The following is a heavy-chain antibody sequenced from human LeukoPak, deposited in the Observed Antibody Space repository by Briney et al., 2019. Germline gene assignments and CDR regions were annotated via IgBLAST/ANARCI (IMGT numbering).Heavy chain of an antibody. CDR1: GGSISSYY. D-gene: IGHD6-13*01. CDR2: IYYSGST. Sequence: PSETLSLTCSISGGSISSYYWSWIRQPPGKGLEWIGYIYYSGSTNYNPSLESRVTISLDTSKKQFSLKLSSVTAADTAVYYCARYSSSWPFDYWGQGTLVTVSS. CDR3: ARYSSSWPFDY. J-gene: IGHJ4*02. V-gene: IGHV4-59*08.